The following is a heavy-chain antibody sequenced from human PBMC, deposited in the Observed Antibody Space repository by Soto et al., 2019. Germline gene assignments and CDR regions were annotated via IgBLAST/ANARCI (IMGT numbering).Heavy chain of an antibody. V-gene: IGHV1-8*01. CDR3: AREKTSYGMDV. J-gene: IGHJ6*02. CDR1: GSPFPGLN. CDR2: MNPNSGNT. Sequence: QVQLVQSGVGVRRLGAQVRASCRPSGSPFPGLNFNGVGQATGQGLEWMGWMNPNSGNTGYAQKFQGRVTMTRNTSISTAYMELSSLRSEDTAVYYCAREKTSYGMDVWGQGTTVTVSS.